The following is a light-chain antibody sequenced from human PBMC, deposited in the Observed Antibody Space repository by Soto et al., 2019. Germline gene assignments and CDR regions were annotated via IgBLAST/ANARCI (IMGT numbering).Light chain of an antibody. CDR1: SSNIGSNT. V-gene: IGLV1-44*01. J-gene: IGLJ2*01. CDR3: AAWDDSLNVYVV. CDR2: SNN. Sequence: QSVLTQPPSASGTPGQRVTISCSGSSSNIGSNTVNWYQQLPGPAPKLLIYSNNQRPSGVPDRFSGAKSGTSASLAISGLQSEDESDYYCAAWDDSLNVYVVFGGGTKLTVL.